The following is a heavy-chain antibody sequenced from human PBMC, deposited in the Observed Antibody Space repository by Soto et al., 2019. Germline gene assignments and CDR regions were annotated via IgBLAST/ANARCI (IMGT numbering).Heavy chain of an antibody. V-gene: IGHV3-23*01. J-gene: IGHJ4*02. D-gene: IGHD2-8*01. CDR2: INENGANT. CDR1: GFAFGDRP. CDR3: VSWVSAHFDF. Sequence: WGSLRLSCAASGFAFGDRPMTWVRQAPGKAPERVTTINENGANTHYPDSVKGRCTISRDNLQNTVDLQMNSLRADDTALYYCVSWVSAHFDFWGRGTLVTVSS.